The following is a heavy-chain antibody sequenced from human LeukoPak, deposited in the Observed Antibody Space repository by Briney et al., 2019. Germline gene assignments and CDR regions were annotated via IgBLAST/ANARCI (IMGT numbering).Heavy chain of an antibody. J-gene: IGHJ4*02. D-gene: IGHD6-19*01. CDR2: IGCDGSKK. Sequence: LRLSCAASGFTFSTYGIHWVRQAPGKGLEWVAFIGCDGSKKYYADSVKGRFTISRDDSRSTLYLQMSGLRSEDSAMYHCARDSGTSGWRYFGYWGQGTLVTVSS. CDR3: ARDSGTSGWRYFGY. V-gene: IGHV3-30*02. CDR1: GFTFSTYG.